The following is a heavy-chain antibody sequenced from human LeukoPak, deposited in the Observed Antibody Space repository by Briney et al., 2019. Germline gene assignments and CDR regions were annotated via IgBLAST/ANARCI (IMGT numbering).Heavy chain of an antibody. CDR2: ISISSSYI. D-gene: IGHD6-6*01. CDR1: GFTFSSYS. CDR3: ARNLVPSEQLVHLIDY. V-gene: IGHV3-21*03. Sequence: PGGSLRLSCAASGFTFSSYSMNWVRQAPGKGLEWVSSISISSSYISYADSVKGRFTISRDNAKNSLYLQMNSLRAEDTAVYYCARNLVPSEQLVHLIDYWGQGTLVTVSS. J-gene: IGHJ4*02.